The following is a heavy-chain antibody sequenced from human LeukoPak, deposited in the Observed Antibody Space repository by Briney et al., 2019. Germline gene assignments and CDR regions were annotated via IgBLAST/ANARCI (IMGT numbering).Heavy chain of an antibody. D-gene: IGHD2-2*02. J-gene: IGHJ4*02. CDR3: ESYCSSTSCYRVFDY. V-gene: IGHV3-23*01. Sequence: GGSLRLSXAASGFTFSSYAMSWVRQAPGKGLEWVSAISGSGGSTYYADSVKGRFTISRDNSKNTLYLQMNSLRAEDTAVYYCESYCSSTSCYRVFDYWGQGTLVTVSS. CDR2: ISGSGGST. CDR1: GFTFSSYA.